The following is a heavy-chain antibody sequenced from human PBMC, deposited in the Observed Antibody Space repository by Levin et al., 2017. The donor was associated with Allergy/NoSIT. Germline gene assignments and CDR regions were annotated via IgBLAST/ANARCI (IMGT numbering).Heavy chain of an antibody. CDR2: ISYDGSNK. J-gene: IGHJ5*02. CDR3: ARDSCSGCPIGRANWIDP. D-gene: IGHD6-19*01. Sequence: GESLKISCAASGFTFSSYAMHWVRQAPGKGLEWVALISYDGSNKFCADSVKGRFTISRDNSKNTLFLQMNSLRAEDTAVYYCARDSCSGCPIGRANWIDPWGQGTLVTVSS. CDR1: GFTFSSYA. V-gene: IGHV3-30-3*01.